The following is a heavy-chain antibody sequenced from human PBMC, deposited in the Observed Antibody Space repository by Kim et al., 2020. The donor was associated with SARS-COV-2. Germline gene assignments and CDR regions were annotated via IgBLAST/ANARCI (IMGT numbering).Heavy chain of an antibody. J-gene: IGHJ6*02. CDR2: INHSGST. CDR1: GGSFSGYY. V-gene: IGHV4-34*01. CDR3: GRRAADYYDILTGFSVGGMVV. Sequence: SETLSLTCAVYGGSFSGYYWSWIRQPPGKGLEWIGEINHSGSTNYNPSLKSRVTISVDTSKNQCSLKLSTVTAADTAVYYCGRRAADYYDILTGFSVGGMVVGGHGTTVTVSS. D-gene: IGHD3-9*01.